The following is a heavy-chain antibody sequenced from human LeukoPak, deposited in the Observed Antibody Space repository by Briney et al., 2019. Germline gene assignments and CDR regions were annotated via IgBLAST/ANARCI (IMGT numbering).Heavy chain of an antibody. CDR3: ARAWGYSYGPHFDY. V-gene: IGHV1-2*02. CDR1: GYTFTGYY. CDR2: INPNSGGT. D-gene: IGHD5-18*01. Sequence: ASVKVSCKASGYTFTGYYMHWVRQAPGQGLEWMGWINPNSGGTNYAQKFQGRVTMTRDTSISTAYMELSRLRSDDTAVYYCARAWGYSYGPHFDYWGQGTLDTVSS. J-gene: IGHJ4*02.